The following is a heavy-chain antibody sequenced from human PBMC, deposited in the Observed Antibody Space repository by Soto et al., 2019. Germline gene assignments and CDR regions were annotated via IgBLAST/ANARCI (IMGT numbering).Heavy chain of an antibody. Sequence: QVQLQGSGPGLVKPSQSLSLTCTVSGASIRTTDLYWSWIRQPPGKGLEWIGFVHSIVTTHYSPSFRHRVTISVDTSKNQSSLRLRSVSAADTAVYYCASGRNYFDYWGRGTLVTVSS. D-gene: IGHD1-26*01. CDR1: GASIRTTDLY. V-gene: IGHV4-30-4*01. CDR3: ASGRNYFDY. CDR2: VHSIVTT. J-gene: IGHJ4*02.